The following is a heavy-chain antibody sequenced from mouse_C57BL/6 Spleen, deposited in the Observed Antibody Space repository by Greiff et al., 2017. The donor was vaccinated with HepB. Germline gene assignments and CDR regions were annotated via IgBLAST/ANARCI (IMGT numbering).Heavy chain of an antibody. CDR3: ARREADYDGFAY. CDR2: ISSGSSTI. CDR1: GFTFSDYG. V-gene: IGHV5-17*01. J-gene: IGHJ3*01. D-gene: IGHD2-4*01. Sequence: EVKLVESGGGLVKPGGSLKLSCAASGFTFSDYGMHWVRQAPEKGLEWVAYISSGSSTIYYADTVKGGFTISRDNAKNTLFLQMTSLRSEDTAMYYCARREADYDGFAYWGQGTLVTVSA.